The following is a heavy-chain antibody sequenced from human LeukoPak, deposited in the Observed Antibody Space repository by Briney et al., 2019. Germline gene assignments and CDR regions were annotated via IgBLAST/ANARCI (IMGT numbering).Heavy chain of an antibody. CDR1: GFTFSSYA. V-gene: IGHV3-23*01. D-gene: IGHD2-15*01. Sequence: PGGSLRLSCAASGFTFSSYAMSWVRQAPGKGLEWISAIGGSGGNTYYADSVKGRLTISRDNSKNTLFLQMNSLRVEDTAVYYCAKEDPIVSVGFDYWGQGTLVTVTS. J-gene: IGHJ4*02. CDR2: IGGSGGNT. CDR3: AKEDPIVSVGFDY.